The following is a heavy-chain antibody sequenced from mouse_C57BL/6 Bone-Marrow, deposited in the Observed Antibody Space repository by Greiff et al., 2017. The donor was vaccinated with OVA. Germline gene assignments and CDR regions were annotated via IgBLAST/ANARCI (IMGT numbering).Heavy chain of an antibody. CDR3: ARGGWLRAWFAY. Sequence: VQLQQPGAELVMPGASVKLSCKASGYTFTSYWMHWVKQRPGQGLEWIGEIDPSDSYTNYNQKFKGKSTLTVDKSSSTAYMQLSSLTSEDSAVYYCARGGWLRAWFAYWGQGTLVTVSA. CDR1: GYTFTSYW. D-gene: IGHD1-1*02. V-gene: IGHV1-69*01. CDR2: IDPSDSYT. J-gene: IGHJ3*01.